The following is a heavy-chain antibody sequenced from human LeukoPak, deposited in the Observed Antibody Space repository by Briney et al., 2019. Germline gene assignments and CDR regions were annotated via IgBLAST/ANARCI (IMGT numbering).Heavy chain of an antibody. D-gene: IGHD3-16*01. J-gene: IGHJ6*02. Sequence: GGSLRLSCAASGFTFSSYWMSWVRQAPGKGLEWVANIKQDGSEKYYVDSVKGRFTISRDNAKNSLYLQMNSLRAEDTAVYYCAGAGGLGYYYGMDVWGQGTTVTVSS. V-gene: IGHV3-7*04. CDR2: IKQDGSEK. CDR3: AGAGGLGYYYGMDV. CDR1: GFTFSSYW.